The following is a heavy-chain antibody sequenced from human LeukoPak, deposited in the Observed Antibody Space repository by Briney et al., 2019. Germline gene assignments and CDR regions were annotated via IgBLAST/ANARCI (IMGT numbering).Heavy chain of an antibody. CDR3: ARHDLRGGNFFDY. J-gene: IGHJ4*02. CDR2: IYYSGST. CDR1: GGSISSYY. Sequence: SETLSLTCTVSGGSISSYYWSWIRQPPGKGLEWIGYIYYSGSTNYNPSLKSRVTISVDTSKNQFSLKLSSVTAADTAVYYCARHDLRGGNFFDYWGQGTLVTVSS. V-gene: IGHV4-59*08. D-gene: IGHD4-23*01.